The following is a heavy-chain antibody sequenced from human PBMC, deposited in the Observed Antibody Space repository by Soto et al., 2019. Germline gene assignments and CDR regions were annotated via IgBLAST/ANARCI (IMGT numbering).Heavy chain of an antibody. D-gene: IGHD2-15*01. J-gene: IGHJ5*02. Sequence: SETLSLTCTVSGGSISSGGYYWSWIRQHPGKGLEWIGYIYYSGSTYYNPSLKSRVTISVDTSKNQFSLKLSSVTAADTAVYYCARSDIVVVVAASRPGRLDAWGQGTLVTVSS. CDR2: IYYSGST. V-gene: IGHV4-31*02. CDR1: GGSISSGGYY. CDR3: ARSDIVVVVAASRPGRLDA.